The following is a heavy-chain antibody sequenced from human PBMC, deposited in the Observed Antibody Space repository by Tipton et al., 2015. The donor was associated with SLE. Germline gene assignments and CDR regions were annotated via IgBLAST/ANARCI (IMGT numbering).Heavy chain of an antibody. CDR3: ARDCRYSSGTGCYYGMDV. Sequence: GSLRLSCAASGFTFSSYSMNWVRQAPGKGLEWVSSISSSSSYIYYADSVKGRFTISRDNAKNSLYLQMNSLRAEDTAVYYCARDCRYSSGTGCYYGMDVWGQGTTVTVSS. CDR2: ISSSSSYI. CDR1: GFTFSSYS. J-gene: IGHJ6*02. V-gene: IGHV3-21*03. D-gene: IGHD6-19*01.